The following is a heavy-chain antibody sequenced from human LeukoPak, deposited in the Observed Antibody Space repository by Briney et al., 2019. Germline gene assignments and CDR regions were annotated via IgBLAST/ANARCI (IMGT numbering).Heavy chain of an antibody. V-gene: IGHV4-59*11. CDR3: ARDRISINALDM. CDR1: GASISGLY. CDR2: ISRIGST. D-gene: IGHD1-14*01. Sequence: SSETLSLTCTVSGASISGLYLTWLRQPPGKGLEWIGYISRIGSTNYNPSLKSRVTISVDTSKNQFSLKLTSVTAADTAVYYCARDRISINALDMWGQGTMVTVSS. J-gene: IGHJ3*02.